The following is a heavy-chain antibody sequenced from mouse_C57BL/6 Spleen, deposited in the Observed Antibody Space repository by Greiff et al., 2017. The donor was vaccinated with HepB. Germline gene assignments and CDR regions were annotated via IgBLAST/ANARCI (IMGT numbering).Heavy chain of an antibody. V-gene: IGHV1-53*01. CDR1: GYTFTSYW. Sequence: VQLQQPGTELVKPGASVKLSCKASGYTFTSYWMHWVKQRPGQGLEWIGNINPSNGGTNYNEKFKSKATLTVDKSSSTAYMQLSSLTSEDSEVYYCARGKFTAVEATEGFAYWGQGTLVTVSA. CDR3: ARGKFTAVEATEGFAY. J-gene: IGHJ3*01. D-gene: IGHD1-1*01. CDR2: INPSNGGT.